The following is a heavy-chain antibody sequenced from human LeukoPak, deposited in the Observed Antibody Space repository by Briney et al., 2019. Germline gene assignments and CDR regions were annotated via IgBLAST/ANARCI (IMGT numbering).Heavy chain of an antibody. V-gene: IGHV5-51*01. Sequence: GESLKISCKGSGYSFTTYWIAWVRQMPGKGLEWMGIIYPGDSDTRYSPSFQGQVTISADKSISTAYLQWSSLKASDTAIYYCARSDSYYYDSSGYYYAPDCWGQGTLVTVSS. CDR1: GYSFTTYW. CDR2: IYPGDSDT. D-gene: IGHD3-22*01. CDR3: ARSDSYYYDSSGYYYAPDC. J-gene: IGHJ4*02.